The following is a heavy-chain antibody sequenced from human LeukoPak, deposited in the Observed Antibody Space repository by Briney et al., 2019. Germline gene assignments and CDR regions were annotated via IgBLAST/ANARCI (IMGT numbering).Heavy chain of an antibody. CDR1: GFTFSSYA. D-gene: IGHD6-19*01. CDR2: ISGSGGST. V-gene: IGHV3-23*01. CDR3: AKDLEGQWLAHLVSDY. Sequence: QTWGSLRLSCAASGFTFSSYAMSWVRQAPGKGLEWVSAISGSGGSTYYADSVKGRFTISRDNSKNTLYLQMNSLRAEDTAVYYCAKDLEGQWLAHLVSDYWGQGTLVTVSS. J-gene: IGHJ4*02.